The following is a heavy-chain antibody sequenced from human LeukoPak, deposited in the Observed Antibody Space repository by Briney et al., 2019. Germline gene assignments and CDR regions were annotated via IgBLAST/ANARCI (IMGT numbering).Heavy chain of an antibody. CDR3: ARGLGSNYYGSGSYGNFDY. J-gene: IGHJ4*02. D-gene: IGHD3-10*01. Sequence: ASVKVSCKASGYTLTGYYMHWVRQAPGQGLEWMGRINPNSGGTNYAQKFQGRVTMTRDTSISTAYMELSRLRSDDTAVYYCARGLGSNYYGSGSYGNFDYWGQGTLVTVSS. CDR2: INPNSGGT. V-gene: IGHV1-2*06. CDR1: GYTLTGYY.